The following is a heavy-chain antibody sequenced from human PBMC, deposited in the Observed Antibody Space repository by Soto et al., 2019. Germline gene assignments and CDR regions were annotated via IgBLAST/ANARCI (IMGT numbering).Heavy chain of an antibody. D-gene: IGHD1-26*01. J-gene: IGHJ4*02. CDR2: VSGSGGNT. CDR1: GFAFSSYA. CDR3: AKAYSGTYYGFDY. Sequence: EVQLVESGGGLVQPGGSLRLSCAASGFAFSSYAMAWVRQAPGKGLEWASGVSGSGGNTYYADSVKGRFSMSRDNSKNTLYLQMNSLSAEDTAVYYCAKAYSGTYYGFDYWGQGVLVTVSS. V-gene: IGHV3-23*04.